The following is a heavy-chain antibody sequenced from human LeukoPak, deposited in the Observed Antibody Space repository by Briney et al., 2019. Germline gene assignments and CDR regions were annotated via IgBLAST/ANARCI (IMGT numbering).Heavy chain of an antibody. CDR2: TYYRSKWIN. D-gene: IGHD7-27*01. V-gene: IGHV6-1*01. Sequence: SQTLSLTCDISGDSVSVKSDVWNWIRQSPSRGLEWLGRTYYRSKWINDYAPSVKSRIIISPDTSKNQFSLHLDSVTPEDTAVYYCARDADWGYDAFDILGQGTMVTVSS. CDR3: ARDADWGYDAFDI. J-gene: IGHJ3*02. CDR1: GDSVSVKSDV.